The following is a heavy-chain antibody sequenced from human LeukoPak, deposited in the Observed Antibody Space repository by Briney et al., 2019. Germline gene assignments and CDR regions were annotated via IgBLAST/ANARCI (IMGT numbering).Heavy chain of an antibody. V-gene: IGHV3-21*01. CDR2: ISSSSSYI. CDR3: ASWVPVGGEEPFDY. D-gene: IGHD3-16*01. J-gene: IGHJ4*02. Sequence: GGSLGLSCAASGFTFSSYSMNWVRQAPGKGLEWVSSISSSSSYIYYADSVKGRFTISRDNAKNSLYLQMNSLRAEDTAVYYCASWVPVGGEEPFDYWGQGTLVTVSS. CDR1: GFTFSSYS.